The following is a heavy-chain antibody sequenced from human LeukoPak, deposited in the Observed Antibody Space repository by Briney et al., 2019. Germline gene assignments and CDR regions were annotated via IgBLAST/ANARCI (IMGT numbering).Heavy chain of an antibody. CDR1: EFTVNSNN. CDR3: ARGRLPLDY. J-gene: IGHJ4*02. Sequence: RKSPRLSCTASEFTVNSNNVNWVRRAPGKGLEWVSVIYSGGSTYYADSVKGRFTISRHNSKNTLYLQMNSLRAEDTAVYYCARGRLPLDYWGQGTLVTVSS. V-gene: IGHV3-53*04. CDR2: IYSGGST. D-gene: IGHD3-10*01.